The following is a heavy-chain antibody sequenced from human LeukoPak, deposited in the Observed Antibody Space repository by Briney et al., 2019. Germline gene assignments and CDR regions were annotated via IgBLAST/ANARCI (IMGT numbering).Heavy chain of an antibody. J-gene: IGHJ4*01. CDR3: ARGGTYYPCIDY. CDR1: GYSFSTNY. V-gene: IGHV1-18*01. CDR2: ISAYNGGT. Sequence: ASVRLSCNAFGYSFSTNYINWVRQAPGQGLEWMGRISAYNGGTAYAQKFQGRVTMTTDSSTTTAYLHLASLRSDDTAVYYCARGGTYYPCIDYWGQGTLVTVSS. D-gene: IGHD1-26*01.